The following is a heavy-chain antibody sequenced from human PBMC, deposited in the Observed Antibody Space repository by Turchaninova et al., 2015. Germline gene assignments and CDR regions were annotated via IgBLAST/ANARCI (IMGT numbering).Heavy chain of an antibody. Sequence: QVQLQQWGAGLLTPSATLSLTCAAYGGSFSGPYWRWIRQPPGKGREWIGEINHSGSTNYNPSLTSRVTISVDTSKYQFSLKLTSVIAADTAVYYCARRPMDWGSFSWGQGTLVTVSS. CDR2: INHSGST. V-gene: IGHV4-34*01. D-gene: IGHD3/OR15-3a*01. CDR3: ARRPMDWGSFS. J-gene: IGHJ4*02. CDR1: GGSFSGPY.